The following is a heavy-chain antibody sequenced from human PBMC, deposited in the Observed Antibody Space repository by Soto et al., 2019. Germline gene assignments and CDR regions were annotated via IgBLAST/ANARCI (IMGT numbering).Heavy chain of an antibody. Sequence: EVQLVESGGGLVEPGGSLRLSCAASGITCSNAWMNWVRKAPGKGLEYIGRIRSKTDAGTTQDAAPVEGRVTVSRDHSKNTLYQQMRGLINTGTGVYYCTATRPGPNAFGNWGQGTLLSVSS. CDR3: TATRPGPNAFGN. D-gene: IGHD6-6*01. CDR1: GITCSNAW. V-gene: IGHV3-15*01. J-gene: IGHJ1*01. CDR2: IRSKTDAGTT.